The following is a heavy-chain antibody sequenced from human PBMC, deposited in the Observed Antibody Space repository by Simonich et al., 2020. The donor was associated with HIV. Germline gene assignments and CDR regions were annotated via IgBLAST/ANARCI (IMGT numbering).Heavy chain of an antibody. Sequence: QVQLQESGPGLVKPSETLSLTCAVSGYSISAGYYWGWIRQPPGKGLEGIGSMYHSGSTYYNPSLKSRVTISIDTSKNQFSLKLSSVTAADTAMYYCARSTYYYNSGSYYRADYFDYWGQGTLVTVSS. D-gene: IGHD3-10*01. V-gene: IGHV4-38-2*01. CDR3: ARSTYYYNSGSYYRADYFDY. CDR2: MYHSGST. J-gene: IGHJ4*02. CDR1: GYSISAGYY.